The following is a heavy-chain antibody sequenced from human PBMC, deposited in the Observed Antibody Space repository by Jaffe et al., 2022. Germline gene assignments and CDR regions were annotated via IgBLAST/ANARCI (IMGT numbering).Heavy chain of an antibody. J-gene: IGHJ3*02. CDR2: IYYSGST. D-gene: IGHD2-2*01. CDR3: ASPRYCSSTSCYAGKGDDAFDI. CDR1: GGSISSSSYY. V-gene: IGHV4-39*01. Sequence: QLQLQESGPGLVKPSETLSLTCTVSGGSISSSSYYWGWIRQPPGKGLEWIGSIYYSGSTYYNPSLKSRVTISVDTSKNQFSLKLSSVTAADTAVYYCASPRYCSSTSCYAGKGDDAFDIWGQGTMVTVSS.